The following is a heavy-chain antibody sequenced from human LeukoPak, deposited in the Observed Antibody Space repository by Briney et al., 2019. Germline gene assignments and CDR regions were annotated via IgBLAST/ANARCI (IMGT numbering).Heavy chain of an antibody. D-gene: IGHD4-17*01. CDR1: GFTFSSYA. J-gene: IGHJ3*02. CDR2: ISSSSSTI. CDR3: ARAYTVTERLAFDI. V-gene: IGHV3-48*01. Sequence: GRSLRLSCAASGFTFSSYAMHWVRQAPGKGLEWVSYISSSSSTIYYADSVKGRFTISRDNAKNSLYLQMNSLRAEDTAVYYCARAYTVTERLAFDIWGQGTMVTVSS.